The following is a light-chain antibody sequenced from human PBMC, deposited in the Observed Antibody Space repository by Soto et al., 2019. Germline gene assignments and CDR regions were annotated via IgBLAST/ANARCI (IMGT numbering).Light chain of an antibody. V-gene: IGKV3-20*01. CDR1: QSVSSSY. CDR3: QQYGSSLWT. J-gene: IGKJ1*01. CDR2: GAS. Sequence: EIVLNQSPGTLSLSQGERATLSCRASQSVSSSYLAWYQQKPGQAPRLLIYGASSRATGIPDRFSGSGSGTDFTLTISRLEPEDFAVYYCQQYGSSLWTFGQGTNVDIK.